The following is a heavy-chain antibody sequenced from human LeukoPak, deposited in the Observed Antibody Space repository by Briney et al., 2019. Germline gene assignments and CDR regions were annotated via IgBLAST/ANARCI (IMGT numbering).Heavy chain of an antibody. CDR2: ISAYNGNT. CDR3: ARDGSSGWYGLRDFDI. CDR1: GYTFTSYG. J-gene: IGHJ3*02. D-gene: IGHD6-19*01. V-gene: IGHV1-18*01. Sequence: GASVKVSCKASGYTFTSYGISGVRQVPGQGLEWMRWISAYNGNTNYAQKLQGRVTMTTDTSTSTAYMELRSLRSDDTAVYYCARDGSSGWYGLRDFDIWGQGTMVTVSS.